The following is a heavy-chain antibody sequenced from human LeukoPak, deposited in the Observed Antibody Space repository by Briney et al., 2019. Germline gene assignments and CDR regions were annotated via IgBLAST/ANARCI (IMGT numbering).Heavy chain of an antibody. V-gene: IGHV4-39*01. D-gene: IGHD4/OR15-4a*01. CDR2: IYYSGST. CDR1: GGSISGSTYY. CDR3: AGALLPYFDY. J-gene: IGHJ4*02. Sequence: SETLSLTCTVSGGSISGSTYYWGWIRQPPGKGLEWIGSIYYSGSTYYNPSLKSRVTISVDTSKNQFSLKLSPVTAADTAVYYCAGALLPYFDYWGQGTLVTVSS.